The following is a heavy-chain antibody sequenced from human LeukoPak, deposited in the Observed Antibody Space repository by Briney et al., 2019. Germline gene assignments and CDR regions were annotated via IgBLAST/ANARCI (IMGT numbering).Heavy chain of an antibody. V-gene: IGHV1-18*01. Sequence: ASVKVSCKASGYTFTSYGISWVRQAPGQGLEWMGWISAYNGNTNYAQKFQGRVTMTRDMSTSTVYMELCSLRSEDTAVYYCARTYYYDSSGYYTFDYWGQGTLVTVSS. CDR3: ARTYYYDSSGYYTFDY. D-gene: IGHD3-22*01. J-gene: IGHJ4*02. CDR1: GYTFTSYG. CDR2: ISAYNGNT.